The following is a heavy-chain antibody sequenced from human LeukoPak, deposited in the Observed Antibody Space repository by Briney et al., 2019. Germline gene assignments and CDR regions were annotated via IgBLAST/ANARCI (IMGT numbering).Heavy chain of an antibody. CDR2: INPNSGGT. CDR3: ARGELWFGELLSRPFDY. CDR1: GYTFTGYY. V-gene: IGHV1-2*02. D-gene: IGHD3-10*01. J-gene: IGHJ4*02. Sequence: ASVKVSCKASGYTFTGYYMHWVRQAPGQGLEWIGWINPNSGGTNYAQKFQGRVTMTRDTSISTAYMELSRLRSDDTAVYYCARGELWFGELLSRPFDYWGQGTLVTVSS.